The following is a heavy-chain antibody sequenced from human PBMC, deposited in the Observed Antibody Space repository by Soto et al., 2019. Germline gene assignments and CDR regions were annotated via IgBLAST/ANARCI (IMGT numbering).Heavy chain of an antibody. V-gene: IGHV1-69*01. D-gene: IGHD3-22*01. CDR1: GGTFTDLG. Sequence: QVQLVQSGAEVKKPGSSVKVSCKASGGTFTDLGLHWVRQAPGQGLEWMGGIIPIFGTPNYAQKFQDRVIITADEFTSTAHMELSSLRSDDTAVYYCARGWDHYDSSGLLTWFNPWGQGTLVTVSS. CDR3: ARGWDHYDSSGLLTWFNP. CDR2: IIPIFGTP. J-gene: IGHJ5*02.